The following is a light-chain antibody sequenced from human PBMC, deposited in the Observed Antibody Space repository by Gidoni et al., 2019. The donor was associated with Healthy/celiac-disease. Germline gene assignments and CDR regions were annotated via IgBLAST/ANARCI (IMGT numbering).Light chain of an antibody. J-gene: IGKJ2*01. V-gene: IGKV3-15*01. CDR3: QQYNNWPPDT. CDR2: GAS. CDR1: QSVSST. Sequence: EIVMTQSPATQSVSPGERATLSCRASQSVSSTLAWYQQKPGQAPRLLIYGASTRATGIPARFSGSGSGTEFTLTISSLQSEDFAVYYCQQYNNWPPDTFGQGTKLEIK.